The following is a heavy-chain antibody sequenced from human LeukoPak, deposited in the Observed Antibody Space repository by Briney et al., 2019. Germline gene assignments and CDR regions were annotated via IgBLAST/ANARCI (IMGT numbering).Heavy chain of an antibody. CDR1: GGSISSYY. Sequence: PSETLPLTCTVSGGSISSYYWSWIRQPPGKGLEWIGYIYYSGSTNYNPSLKSRVTISVDTSKNQFSPKLSSVTAADTAVYYCARSGPARSYYDSSGYYYAFFDYWGQGTLVTVSS. D-gene: IGHD3-22*01. J-gene: IGHJ4*02. CDR2: IYYSGST. V-gene: IGHV4-59*01. CDR3: ARSGPARSYYDSSGYYYAFFDY.